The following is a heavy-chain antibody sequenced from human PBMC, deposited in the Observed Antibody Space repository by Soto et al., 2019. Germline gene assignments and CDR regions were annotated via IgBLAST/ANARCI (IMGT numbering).Heavy chain of an antibody. CDR1: GYTFTSYD. D-gene: IGHD2-15*01. CDR3: ARLKGYCSGGSCHGYFDY. Sequence: ASVKVSCKASGYTFTSYDINWVRQATGQGLEWMGWMNPNSGNTGYAQKFQGRVTMTRNTSISTAYMELSSLRSEDTAVYYCARLKGYCSGGSCHGYFDYWGQGTLVTVSS. J-gene: IGHJ4*02. V-gene: IGHV1-8*01. CDR2: MNPNSGNT.